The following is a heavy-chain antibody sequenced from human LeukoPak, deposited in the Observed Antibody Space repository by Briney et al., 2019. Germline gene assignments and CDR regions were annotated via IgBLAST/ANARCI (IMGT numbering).Heavy chain of an antibody. Sequence: PGGSLRLSCAASGFTFSSYWMSWVRQAPGKGLEWVANIKQDGSEKYYVDSVKGRFTISRDNAKNSPYLQMNSLRAEDTAVYYCASGPGYYDSSGYNWGQGTLVTVSS. V-gene: IGHV3-7*01. CDR2: IKQDGSEK. CDR3: ASGPGYYDSSGYN. CDR1: GFTFSSYW. D-gene: IGHD3-22*01. J-gene: IGHJ4*02.